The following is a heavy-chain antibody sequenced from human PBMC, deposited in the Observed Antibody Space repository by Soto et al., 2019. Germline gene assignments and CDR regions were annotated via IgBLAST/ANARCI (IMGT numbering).Heavy chain of an antibody. CDR1: GYSISLGYY. V-gene: IGHV4-38-2*01. CDR2: IYHSGNT. D-gene: IGHD3-10*01. J-gene: IGHJ5*02. Sequence: PSETLSLTCAVSGYSISLGYYWGWIRQPPGKGLEWIGSIYHSGNTYYNPSLKSRVSISLDTSKNHFSLNLTSLTAADTAVYYCARGGTSGSAVYNWFDPWGQGTLVTVSS. CDR3: ARGGTSGSAVYNWFDP.